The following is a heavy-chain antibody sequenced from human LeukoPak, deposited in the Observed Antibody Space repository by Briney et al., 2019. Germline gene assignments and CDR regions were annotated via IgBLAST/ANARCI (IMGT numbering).Heavy chain of an antibody. Sequence: GASVKVSCKXSGYTFTSNDINWVRQATRQGLEWMGRMNPNSGNTGYAQKFQGRVTMIRNTSISTAYMELSSLRSEDTAVYYCARGWGYYDSNYAFDIWGQGTMVTVSS. CDR1: GYTFTSND. J-gene: IGHJ3*02. V-gene: IGHV1-8*01. D-gene: IGHD3-22*01. CDR2: MNPNSGNT. CDR3: ARGWGYYDSNYAFDI.